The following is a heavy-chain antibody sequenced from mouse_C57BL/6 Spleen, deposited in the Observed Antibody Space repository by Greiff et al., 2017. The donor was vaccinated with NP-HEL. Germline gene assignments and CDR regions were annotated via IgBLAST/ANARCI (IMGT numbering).Heavy chain of an antibody. V-gene: IGHV1-82*01. CDR2: IYPGDGDT. CDR3: AGALITTVVFDY. Sequence: QVQLQQSGPELVKPGASVKISCKASGYAFSSSWMNWVKQRPGKGLEWIGRIYPGDGDTNYNGKFKGKATLTADKSSSTAYMQLSSLTSEDSAVYFCAGALITTVVFDYWGQGTTLTVSS. CDR1: GYAFSSSW. J-gene: IGHJ2*01. D-gene: IGHD1-1*01.